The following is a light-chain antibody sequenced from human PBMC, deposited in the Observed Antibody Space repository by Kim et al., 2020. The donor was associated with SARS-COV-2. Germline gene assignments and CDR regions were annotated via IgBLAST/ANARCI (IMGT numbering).Light chain of an antibody. V-gene: IGLV10-54*01. CDR3: SAWDRSLRGWV. J-gene: IGLJ3*02. Sequence: QTATLTCTGNSNNVGNQGAAWLQQHQGHPPKVLFYRNNKRPSGISERLSASRSGNTASLTITGFQPEDEADYYCSAWDRSLRGWVFGGGTQLTVL. CDR1: SNNVGNQG. CDR2: RNN.